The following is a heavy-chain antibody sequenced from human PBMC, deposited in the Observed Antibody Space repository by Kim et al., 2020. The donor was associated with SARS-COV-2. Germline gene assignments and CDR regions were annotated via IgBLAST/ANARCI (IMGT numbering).Heavy chain of an antibody. V-gene: IGHV3-33*01. J-gene: IGHJ2*01. CDR1: GFSLSSYG. CDR3: ARDSDTSAYYWFYDL. Sequence: GGSLRLSCTASGFSLSSYGIHWVRQAPGKGLEWVAAIRADGSETLYAGSDSVKGRFTISRDISKNTVYLQMNTLRAEDTALYYCARDSDTSAYYWFYDL. D-gene: IGHD3-22*01. CDR2: IRADGSET.